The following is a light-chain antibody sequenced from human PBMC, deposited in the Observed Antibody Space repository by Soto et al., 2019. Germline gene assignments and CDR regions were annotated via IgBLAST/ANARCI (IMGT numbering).Light chain of an antibody. CDR1: SSDVGGYNY. J-gene: IGLJ1*01. Sequence: QSVLTQPASVSGSPGQSITISCTGTSSDVGGYNYASWYQQHPGKAPKLMIYDVSNRPSGVSNRFSGSKSGNTASLTISGLQAEDEADYYCSSYTSSSTVFGTGTKLTVL. CDR2: DVS. CDR3: SSYTSSSTV. V-gene: IGLV2-14*01.